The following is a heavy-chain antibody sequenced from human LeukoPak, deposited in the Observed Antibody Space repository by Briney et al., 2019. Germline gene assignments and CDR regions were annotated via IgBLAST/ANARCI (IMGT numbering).Heavy chain of an antibody. CDR2: IYTSGST. V-gene: IGHV4-4*07. CDR3: ARGNTLCSGGSCSTNIDY. Sequence: PSETLSLTCTVSGGSIGPYYWSWIRQPAGKGLEWIGRIYTSGSTNYNPSLKSRVTMSVDTSKNQFSLKLSSVTAADTAVYYCARGNTLCSGGSCSTNIDYWGQGTLVTVSS. J-gene: IGHJ4*02. CDR1: GGSIGPYY. D-gene: IGHD2-15*01.